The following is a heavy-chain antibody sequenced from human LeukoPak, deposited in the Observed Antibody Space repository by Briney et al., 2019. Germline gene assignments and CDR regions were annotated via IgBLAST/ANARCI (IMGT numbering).Heavy chain of an antibody. Sequence: PSETLSLTCAVYGGSFSGYYWSWIRQPPGKGLEWIGEINHSGSTNYNPSLKSRVTISVDTSRNQFSLKLSSVTAADTAVYYCARHRCSGGSCYPMNWFDPWGQGTLVTVSS. D-gene: IGHD2-15*01. V-gene: IGHV4-34*01. CDR3: ARHRCSGGSCYPMNWFDP. J-gene: IGHJ5*02. CDR2: INHSGST. CDR1: GGSFSGYY.